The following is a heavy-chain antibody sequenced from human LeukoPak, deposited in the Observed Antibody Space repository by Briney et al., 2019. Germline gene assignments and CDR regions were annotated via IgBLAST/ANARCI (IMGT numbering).Heavy chain of an antibody. J-gene: IGHJ4*02. CDR3: ARHLYSSSPD. CDR1: GFNFRGQA. CDR2: ISGRGETT. D-gene: IGHD6-6*01. V-gene: IGHV3-23*01. Sequence: GGSLRLSCAASGFNFRGQAMSWVRQGPGKGLEWVAGISGRGETTYYADSVKGRFTISRDNSKNTLFLQMNSLRAEDTAVYYCARHLYSSSPDWGQGTLVTVSS.